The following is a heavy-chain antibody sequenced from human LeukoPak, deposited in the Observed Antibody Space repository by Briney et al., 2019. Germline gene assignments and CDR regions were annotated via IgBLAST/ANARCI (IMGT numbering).Heavy chain of an antibody. CDR3: AIDRISSAAYDAFAI. D-gene: IGHD6-19*01. V-gene: IGHV3-9*01. CDR1: GFTFYDYA. J-gene: IGHJ3*02. Sequence: PGRSLRLSCAASGFTFYDYAMHWVRQAPGKGLEWVSGISWNSGSIGYADSVKGRFTISRDNSKSTLYLQMNSLRAEDTAVYYCAIDRISSAAYDAFAIWGQGTMVTVSS. CDR2: ISWNSGSI.